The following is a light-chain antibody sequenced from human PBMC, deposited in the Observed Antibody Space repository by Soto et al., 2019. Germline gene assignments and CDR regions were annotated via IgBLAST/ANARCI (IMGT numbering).Light chain of an antibody. V-gene: IGKV1-39*01. J-gene: IGKJ1*01. CDR2: AAS. CDR1: QTISNF. Sequence: DIQMTQSPSSLSASIGDRVTITCRASQTISNFLNWYQQKPGKAPKLLIYAASSLQSGVPSKFSGSGSGTEFTLTILGLQPEDFATYSCQKSHRAPWKFGQGTTVEIK. CDR3: QKSHRAPWK.